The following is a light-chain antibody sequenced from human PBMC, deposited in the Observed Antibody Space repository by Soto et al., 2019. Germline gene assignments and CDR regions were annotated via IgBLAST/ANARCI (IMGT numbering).Light chain of an antibody. CDR2: GAS. V-gene: IGKV3-20*01. CDR3: PQYGSSPPLT. J-gene: IGKJ4*01. Sequence: ESVLRQPPRTLHVSPEKRATLSCRASQSVSSSYLAWYQQKPGQAPRLLIYGASSRATGIPDRFSGSGSATYLTLTISRLEPEDFAVYYCPQYGSSPPLTFGGGTKVDIK. CDR1: QSVSSSY.